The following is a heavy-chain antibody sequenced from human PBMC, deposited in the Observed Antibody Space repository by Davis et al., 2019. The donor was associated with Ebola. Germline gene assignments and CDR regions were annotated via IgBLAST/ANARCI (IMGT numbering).Heavy chain of an antibody. V-gene: IGHV3-9*01. CDR3: ARDRGSGWYPDWFDP. CDR2: ISWNSGSI. CDR1: GFTFDDYA. J-gene: IGHJ5*02. Sequence: SLKISCAASGFTFDDYAMHWVRQAPGKGLEWVSGISWNSGSIGYADSVKGRFTISRDNAKNSLYLQMNSLRAEDTAVYYCARDRGSGWYPDWFDPWGQGTLVTVSS. D-gene: IGHD6-19*01.